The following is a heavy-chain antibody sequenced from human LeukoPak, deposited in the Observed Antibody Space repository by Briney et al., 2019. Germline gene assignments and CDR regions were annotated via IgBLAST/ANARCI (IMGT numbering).Heavy chain of an antibody. D-gene: IGHD1-26*01. J-gene: IGHJ4*02. V-gene: IGHV4-39*07. Sequence: SETLSLTCTVSGGSISSSSYYWGWIRQPPGKGLEWIGSIYYSGSTYYNPSLKSRVTISVDTSKNQFSLKLSSVTAADTAVYYCASRMGATLDYFDYWGQGTLVTVSS. CDR1: GGSISSSSYY. CDR2: IYYSGST. CDR3: ASRMGATLDYFDY.